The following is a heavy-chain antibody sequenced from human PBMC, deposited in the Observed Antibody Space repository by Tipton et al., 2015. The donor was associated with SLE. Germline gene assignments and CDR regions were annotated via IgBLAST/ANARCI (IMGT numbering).Heavy chain of an antibody. CDR3: ARDKGY. CDR1: GGSISSGSYY. Sequence: TLSLTCTVSGGSISSGSYYWSWIRQPAGKGLEWIGRIYTSGSTNYNPPLKSRVTISVDTSKNQFSLKLSSVTAADTAVYYCARDKGYWGQGTLVTVSS. V-gene: IGHV4-61*02. CDR2: IYTSGST. J-gene: IGHJ4*02.